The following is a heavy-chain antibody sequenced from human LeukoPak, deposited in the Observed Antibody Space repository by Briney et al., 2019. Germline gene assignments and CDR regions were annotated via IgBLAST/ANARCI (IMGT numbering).Heavy chain of an antibody. J-gene: IGHJ6*02. D-gene: IGHD6-13*01. V-gene: IGHV4-39*01. CDR1: GGSISSSSYY. CDR2: IYYSGST. CDR3: AGYGYSSSWYLYCYYGMDV. Sequence: SETLSLTCTVSGGSISSSSYYWGWIRQPPGKGLEWIGSIYYSGSTYYNPSLKSRVTISVDTSKNQFSLKLSSVTAADTAVYYCAGYGYSSSWYLYCYYGMDVWGQGTTVTVSS.